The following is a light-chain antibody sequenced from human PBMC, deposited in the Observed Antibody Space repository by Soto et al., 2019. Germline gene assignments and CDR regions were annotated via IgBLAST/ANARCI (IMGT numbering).Light chain of an antibody. CDR3: CSYSDSSTFV. V-gene: IGLV2-23*02. CDR1: SNDVGSYNL. CDR2: EAS. J-gene: IGLJ2*01. Sequence: QSALTQPASVSGSPGQSITISCTGTSNDVGSYNLVSWYQQHPGKAPKLMIYEASKRPSGVSNRFSGSKSGNTASLTISGLQAEDEADYYCCSYSDSSTFVFGGGTKLTVL.